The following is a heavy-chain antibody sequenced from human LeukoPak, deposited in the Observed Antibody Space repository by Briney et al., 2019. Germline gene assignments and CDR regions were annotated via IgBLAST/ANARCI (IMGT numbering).Heavy chain of an antibody. D-gene: IGHD3-10*01. J-gene: IGHJ4*02. CDR3: ARGGWFGELVWNGVGY. V-gene: IGHV1-8*01. Sequence: ASVKVSCKASGYTFTSYDINWVRQATGQGLEWMGWMNPNSGNTGYAQKFQGRVTMTRNTSISTAYMELSSLRSEDTAVYYCARGGWFGELVWNGVGYWGQGTLVTVSS. CDR1: GYTFTSYD. CDR2: MNPNSGNT.